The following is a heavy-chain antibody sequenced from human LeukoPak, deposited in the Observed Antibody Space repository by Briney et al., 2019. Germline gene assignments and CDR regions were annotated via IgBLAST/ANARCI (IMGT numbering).Heavy chain of an antibody. V-gene: IGHV1-2*02. CDR1: GYTFTGYY. J-gene: IGHJ5*02. CDR3: ARYSIAEAATDWFDP. CDR2: INPNSGGT. Sequence: GASVKVSCKASGYTFTGYYMHWVRQAPGQGLEWMGGINPNSGGTNYPQKFQGRVTMTRDTSISTAYMELSRLRSDDTAVYYCARYSIAEAATDWFDPWGQGTLVTVSS. D-gene: IGHD6-13*01.